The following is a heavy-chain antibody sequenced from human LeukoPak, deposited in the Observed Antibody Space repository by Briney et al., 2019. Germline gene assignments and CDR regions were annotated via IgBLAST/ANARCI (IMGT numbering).Heavy chain of an antibody. CDR1: GFTFSSHA. CDR3: ARDPGVVACHYFDF. D-gene: IGHD3-3*01. CDR2: IGGLGGST. Sequence: GGSLRLPCEASGFTFSSHAMAWVPQAPGKGLEWVSAIGGLGGSTYYADSVKGRFTISRDNSKNTVYLEMNSLRAEDTALYYCARDPGVVACHYFDFWGQGILVTVSS. V-gene: IGHV3-23*01. J-gene: IGHJ4*02.